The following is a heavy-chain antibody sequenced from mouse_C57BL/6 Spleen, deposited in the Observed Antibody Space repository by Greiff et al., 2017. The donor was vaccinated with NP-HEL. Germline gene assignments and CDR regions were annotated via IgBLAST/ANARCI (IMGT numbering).Heavy chain of an antibody. CDR1: GYTFTSYW. D-gene: IGHD2-3*01. Sequence: QVQLQQPGAELVRPGTSVKLSCKASGYTFTSYWMHWVKQRPGQGLEWIGVIDPSDSYTNYNQKFKGKATLTVDTSSSTAYMQLSSLTSEDSAVYYCARSRYDGPYYAMDYWGQGTSVTVSS. V-gene: IGHV1-59*01. CDR3: ARSRYDGPYYAMDY. J-gene: IGHJ4*01. CDR2: IDPSDSYT.